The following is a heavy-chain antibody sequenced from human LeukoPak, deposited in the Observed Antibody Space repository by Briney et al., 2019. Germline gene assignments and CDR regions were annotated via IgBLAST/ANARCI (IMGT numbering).Heavy chain of an antibody. J-gene: IGHJ4*02. CDR1: GYTFTSYG. V-gene: IGHV1-18*01. Sequence: GASVKVSCKASGYTFTSYGISWVRQAPGQGLEWMGWISAYNGNTNYAQKLQGRVTMTTDTSTSTAYMELRSLRSDDTAVYYCAREGTLWFGELLSQRDRKFDYWGQGTLVTVSS. D-gene: IGHD3-10*01. CDR2: ISAYNGNT. CDR3: AREGTLWFGELLSQRDRKFDY.